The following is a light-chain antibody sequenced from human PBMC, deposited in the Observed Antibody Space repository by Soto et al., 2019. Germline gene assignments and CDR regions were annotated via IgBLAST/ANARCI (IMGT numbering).Light chain of an antibody. J-gene: IGKJ2*01. V-gene: IGKV3-15*01. Sequence: EIVMTQSPATLSVSPGERATLSCRASQSVSSNLAWYQQKPGQAPRLLIYGASTRATGIPARFSGSGSGTEFTLTISSLQSEDFAVFYCQQYNNCRPYTFGQGTKLEIK. CDR2: GAS. CDR1: QSVSSN. CDR3: QQYNNCRPYT.